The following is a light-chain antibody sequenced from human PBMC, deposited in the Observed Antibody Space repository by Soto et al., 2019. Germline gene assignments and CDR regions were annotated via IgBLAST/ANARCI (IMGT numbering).Light chain of an antibody. Sequence: DIQMTQSPSSLTASVGDRVTITCRASQGISNYLAWYQQKPGKVPKLLIYAASTLQSGVPSRFSGSGSGTDFTLTNSSLQPEHVATYYCQKYNSAPRTFGQGTKVEI. CDR2: AAS. CDR3: QKYNSAPRT. J-gene: IGKJ1*01. CDR1: QGISNY. V-gene: IGKV1-27*01.